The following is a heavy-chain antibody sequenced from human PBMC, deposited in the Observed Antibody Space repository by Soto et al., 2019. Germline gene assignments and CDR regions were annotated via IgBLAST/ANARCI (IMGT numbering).Heavy chain of an antibody. D-gene: IGHD1-26*01. J-gene: IGHJ6*02. CDR1: GDSISPYY. V-gene: IGHV4-59*08. CDR2: ISYSGSV. Sequence: QVQLQESGPGLVKPSETLSLTCTVSGDSISPYYWSWIRRPPGKELEWIGYISYSGSVNYNPSLRSRATISVDTAKNQFSLSLNSLTAADVAVYYCARHVTMGATTGIFYYGMDVWGQGTTVTVSS. CDR3: ARHVTMGATTGIFYYGMDV.